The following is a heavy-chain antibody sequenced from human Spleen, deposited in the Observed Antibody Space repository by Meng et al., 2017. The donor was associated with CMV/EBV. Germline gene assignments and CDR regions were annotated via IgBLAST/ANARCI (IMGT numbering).Heavy chain of an antibody. CDR3: ARGVAPTFNY. CDR2: INPSGGST. V-gene: IGHV1-46*01. J-gene: IGHJ4*02. Sequence: QVKLVQSGAEVNKPGASWKVSCKESGHTFTSYYMHWWRQAPGQGLEWMGIINPSGGSTSYAQKFQGRVTMTRDTSTSTVYMELSSLRSEDTAAYYCARGVAPTFNYWGQGTLVTVSS. CDR1: GHTFTSYY. D-gene: IGHD5-24*01.